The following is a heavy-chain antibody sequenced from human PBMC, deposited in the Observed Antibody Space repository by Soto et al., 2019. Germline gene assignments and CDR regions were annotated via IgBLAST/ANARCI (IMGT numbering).Heavy chain of an antibody. V-gene: IGHV1-3*01. CDR2: INAGNGNT. CDR1: GYTFTSYA. CDR3: ARDLDDSQTFDY. D-gene: IGHD3-22*01. J-gene: IGHJ4*02. Sequence: ASVKVSCKASGYTFTSYAMHWVRQAPGQRLEWMGWINAGNGNTKYSQKFQGRVTITRDTSASTAYMELSSLRSEDTAVYYCARDLDDSQTFDYWGQGTLVTVSS.